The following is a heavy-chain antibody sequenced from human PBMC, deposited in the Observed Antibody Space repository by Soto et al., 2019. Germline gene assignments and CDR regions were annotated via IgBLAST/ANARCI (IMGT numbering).Heavy chain of an antibody. D-gene: IGHD3-9*01. V-gene: IGHV4-59*01. CDR2: VYDNGRP. CDR3: ARGVGSSPPRY. CDR1: GGSISVYY. Sequence: SETLSLTCTISGGSISVYYWSWIRQSPRQGLEWIGYVYDNGRPYYSPSLKSRVTISADTSKNQISLKLTSATAADTAVYYCARGVGSSPPRYWGRGTLVTAPQ. J-gene: IGHJ4*02.